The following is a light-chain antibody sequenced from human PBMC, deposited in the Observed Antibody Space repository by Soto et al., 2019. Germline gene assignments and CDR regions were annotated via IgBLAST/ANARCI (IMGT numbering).Light chain of an antibody. CDR1: QSVSSSY. Sequence: DIVLTQSPRTLSLSAGERATLSCRASQSVSSSYIGWYQQKPGQAPRLLIYGASNRATGIPDRFSGSGSVTDFTLTISRLEPEDFAVYYCQQYAGSPPFTLGPGTIVDIK. CDR2: GAS. J-gene: IGKJ3*01. CDR3: QQYAGSPPFT. V-gene: IGKV3-20*01.